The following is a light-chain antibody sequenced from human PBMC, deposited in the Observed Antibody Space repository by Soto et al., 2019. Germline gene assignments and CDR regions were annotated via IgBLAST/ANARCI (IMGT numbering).Light chain of an antibody. V-gene: IGKV3-15*01. CDR3: QQYNNWLWT. CDR1: QSVNSN. Sequence: EIVMTQSPATLSVSPGERATLSCRASQSVNSNLVWYQQKPGQAPRLLIYGASTRATGIPGRFSGSGYGTEFTLTISSLQSEDFAVYYCQQYNNWLWTFGQGTKGEIK. J-gene: IGKJ1*01. CDR2: GAS.